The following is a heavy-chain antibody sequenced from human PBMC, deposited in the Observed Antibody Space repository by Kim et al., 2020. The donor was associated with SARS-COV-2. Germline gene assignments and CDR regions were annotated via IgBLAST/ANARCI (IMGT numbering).Heavy chain of an antibody. J-gene: IGHJ4*02. Sequence: SLKSRVTISVDTSKNQFSRKLSSVTAADTAVYYCAGGYYDILTGYYTFDYWGQGTLVTVSS. D-gene: IGHD3-9*01. V-gene: IGHV4-59*09. CDR3: AGGYYDILTGYYTFDY.